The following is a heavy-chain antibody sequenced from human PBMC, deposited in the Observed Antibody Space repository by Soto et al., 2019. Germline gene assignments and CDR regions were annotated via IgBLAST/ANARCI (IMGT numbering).Heavy chain of an antibody. D-gene: IGHD3-10*01. CDR3: AGGGPYIRVLGPNY. V-gene: IGHV4-31*03. CDR2: IYYSGST. Sequence: SETLSLTCTVSGGSISSGGYYWSWIRQHPGKGLEWIGYIYYSGSTYYNPSLKSRVTVSVDTSKNQFSLKLSSVTAADTAVYYCAGGGPYIRVLGPNYWGRGTLVPSPQ. J-gene: IGHJ4*02. CDR1: GGSISSGGYY.